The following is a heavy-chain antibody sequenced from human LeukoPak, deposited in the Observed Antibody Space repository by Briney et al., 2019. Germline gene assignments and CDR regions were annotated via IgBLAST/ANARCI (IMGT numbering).Heavy chain of an antibody. Sequence: ASVKVSCKASGGTFSSYAINWVRQAPGQGLEWMGGIIPIFGTANYAQKFQGRVTITADESTSTAYMELSSLRSEDTAVYYCATLAIGGLHIVVVTAIRCFDYWGQGTLVTVSS. J-gene: IGHJ4*02. V-gene: IGHV1-69*13. D-gene: IGHD2-21*02. CDR1: GGTFSSYA. CDR3: ATLAIGGLHIVVVTAIRCFDY. CDR2: IIPIFGTA.